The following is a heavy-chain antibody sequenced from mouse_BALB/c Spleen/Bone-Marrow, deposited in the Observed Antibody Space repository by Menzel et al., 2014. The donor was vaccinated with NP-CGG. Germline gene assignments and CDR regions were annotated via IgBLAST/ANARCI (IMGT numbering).Heavy chain of an antibody. CDR2: ITSGGSYT. J-gene: IGHJ3*01. CDR3: TGQAHEEAWLPY. Sequence: EVQRVESGGDLVKPGGSLKLSCAASGFTFSSYGMSWVRQTPDKRLEWVATITSGGSYTYYPASVKGRFIISRDNAKKTLLLQMSSLKTEDTAMYYCTGQAHEEAWLPYWGQGTLVTVSA. V-gene: IGHV5-6*01. CDR1: GFTFSSYG.